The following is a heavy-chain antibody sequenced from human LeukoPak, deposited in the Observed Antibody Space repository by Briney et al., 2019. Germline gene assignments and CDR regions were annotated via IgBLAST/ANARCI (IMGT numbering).Heavy chain of an antibody. CDR2: IYTSGST. J-gene: IGHJ1*01. CDR3: ARGAYCGRDCYSYFQH. CDR1: GGSISSGSYY. Sequence: PSETLSLTCTVSGGSISSGSYYWSWIRQPAGKGLEWIGRIYTSGSTNYNPSLKSRVTISVDTSKNQSSLKLSSVTAADTAVYYCARGAYCGRDCYSYFQHWGQGTLVTVSS. D-gene: IGHD2-21*02. V-gene: IGHV4-61*02.